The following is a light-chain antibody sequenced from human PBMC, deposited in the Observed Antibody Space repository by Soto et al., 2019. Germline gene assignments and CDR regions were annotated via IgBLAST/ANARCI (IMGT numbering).Light chain of an antibody. Sequence: EIVVTQSPGTLSLSPGERATLSCRASHSVSSSYLAWYQQKPDQAPRLLIYGASSRATGIPDRFSGSGSGTDFTLTISRLEPEDFAVYYCQQYGSSPFTFGPGTKVDIK. CDR2: GAS. V-gene: IGKV3-20*01. CDR3: QQYGSSPFT. CDR1: HSVSSSY. J-gene: IGKJ3*01.